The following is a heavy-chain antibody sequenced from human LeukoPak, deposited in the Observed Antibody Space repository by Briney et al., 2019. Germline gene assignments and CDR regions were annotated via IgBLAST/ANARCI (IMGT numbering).Heavy chain of an antibody. D-gene: IGHD5-18*01. CDR2: IYYSGST. Sequence: PSETLSLTCTVSGGSISSYYWSWIRQPPGKGLEWIGYIYYSGSTNYNPSLKSRVTISVDTSKNQFSLKLSSVTAADTAVYYCAREAEPISAMDKRDWYFDLWGRGTLVTVSS. V-gene: IGHV4-59*01. CDR3: AREAEPISAMDKRDWYFDL. J-gene: IGHJ2*01. CDR1: GGSISSYY.